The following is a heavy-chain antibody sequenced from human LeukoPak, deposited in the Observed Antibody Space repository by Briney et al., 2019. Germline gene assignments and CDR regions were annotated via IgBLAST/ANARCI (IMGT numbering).Heavy chain of an antibody. D-gene: IGHD4-17*01. CDR3: ARDSGDGFVAESG. Sequence: GGSLRLSCAASGFTFSRYWMHWVRQAPGKGLVWVSRINSDGSSTSYADSVKGRFTISRDNAKNTLYLQMNSLRAEDTAVYYCARDSGDGFVAESGWGQGTLVTVSS. CDR2: INSDGSST. J-gene: IGHJ4*02. CDR1: GFTFSRYW. V-gene: IGHV3-74*01.